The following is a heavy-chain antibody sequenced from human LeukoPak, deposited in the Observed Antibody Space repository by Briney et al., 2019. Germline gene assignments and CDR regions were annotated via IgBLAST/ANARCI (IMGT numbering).Heavy chain of an antibody. Sequence: SETLSLTCAVYGGSFSGYYWSWIRQPPGKGLEWIGEINHSGSTNYNPSLKSRVTISVDTSKNQFSLKLSSVTAADTAVYYCARTPKSWYYYGSGRLDYWGQGTLVTVPS. CDR1: GGSFSGYY. V-gene: IGHV4-34*01. CDR2: INHSGST. D-gene: IGHD3-10*01. CDR3: ARTPKSWYYYGSGRLDY. J-gene: IGHJ4*02.